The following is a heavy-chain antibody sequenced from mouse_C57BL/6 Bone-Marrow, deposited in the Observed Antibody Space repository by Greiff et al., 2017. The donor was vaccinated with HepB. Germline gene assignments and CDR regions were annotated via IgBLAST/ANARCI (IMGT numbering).Heavy chain of an antibody. J-gene: IGHJ2*01. D-gene: IGHD1-1*01. CDR3: VRGGTTVVATEYFDY. Sequence: EVQVVESGGGLVQPKGSLKLSCAASGFTFNTYAMHWVRQAPGKGLEWVARIRSKSSNYATYYADSVKYRFTISRDDSQSMLYLQMNNLKTEDTAMYYCVRGGTTVVATEYFDYWGQGTTLTVSS. CDR2: IRSKSSNYAT. V-gene: IGHV10-3*01. CDR1: GFTFNTYA.